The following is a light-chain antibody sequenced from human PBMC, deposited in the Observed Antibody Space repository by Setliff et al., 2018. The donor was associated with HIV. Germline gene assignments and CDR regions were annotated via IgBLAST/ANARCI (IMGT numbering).Light chain of an antibody. J-gene: IGLJ2*01. V-gene: IGLV2-14*01. CDR2: EVS. CDR1: SSDVGGYNS. CDR3: SSYTSSSSLTI. Sequence: QSALTQPASVSGSPGQSITISCTGTSSDVGGYNSVAWYQQHPGKAPKIIIYEVSNRPSGVSNRFSGSKSGNTASLTISGLQAEDEADYYCSSYTSSSSLTIFGGGTKVTVL.